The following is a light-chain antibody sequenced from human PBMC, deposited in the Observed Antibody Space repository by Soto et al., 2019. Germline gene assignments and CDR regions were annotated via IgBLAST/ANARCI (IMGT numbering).Light chain of an antibody. V-gene: IGKV3-20*01. J-gene: IGKJ4*01. CDR3: QQYGSSPPLT. CDR2: GAS. Sequence: EIVLTQSPGTLSLSPGERATLSCRASQSVRSNLAWYQQKPCQAHRLFIYGASTRATGIPARFSGSVSGTEFTLAISRLEPQDFAVYYCQQYGSSPPLTFGGGTKVDIK. CDR1: QSVRSN.